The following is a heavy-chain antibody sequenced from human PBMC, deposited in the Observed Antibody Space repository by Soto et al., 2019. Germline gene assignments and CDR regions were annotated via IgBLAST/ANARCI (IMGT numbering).Heavy chain of an antibody. CDR3: ARSHSSGLQDYCYYYGMDV. Sequence: GASVKVSCKASGGTFSSYAISWVRQAPGQGLEWMGGIIPIFGTANYAQKFQGRVTITADESTSTAYMELSSLRSEDTAVYYCARSHSSGLQDYCYYYGMDVWGQGTTVTVSS. CDR2: IIPIFGTA. V-gene: IGHV1-69*13. CDR1: GGTFSSYA. J-gene: IGHJ6*02. D-gene: IGHD6-19*01.